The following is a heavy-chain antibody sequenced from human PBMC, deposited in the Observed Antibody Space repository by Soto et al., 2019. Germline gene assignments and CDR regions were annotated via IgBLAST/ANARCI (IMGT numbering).Heavy chain of an antibody. CDR3: ARGYYSGSNPSSFDY. V-gene: IGHV1-69*01. CDR1: GGTFSSYT. CDR2: ITPTLNIA. Sequence: QLQLVQSGAEVREPGSSVKVSCKASGGTFSSYTVIWVRHAPGQGLEWMGGITPTLNIAKYAEKFQGRVTITADESTSTVNMHLSSLRSEDTAVYFCARGYYSGSNPSSFDYWGQGTLVAVSS. J-gene: IGHJ4*02. D-gene: IGHD1-26*01.